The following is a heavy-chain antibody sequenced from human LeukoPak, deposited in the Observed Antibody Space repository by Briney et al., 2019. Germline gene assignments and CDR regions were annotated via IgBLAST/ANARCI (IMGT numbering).Heavy chain of an antibody. V-gene: IGHV3-33*01. Sequence: PGGSQRLSCAASGFTFNSYGIHWVRQAPGKGLEWVAFIWYDGSNKYYADSVKGRFTISRDNSKNTLYLQMNSLRAEDTAVYYCARARTTRGFDYWGQGALVTVSS. CDR1: GFTFNSYG. J-gene: IGHJ4*02. D-gene: IGHD4-17*01. CDR3: ARARTTRGFDY. CDR2: IWYDGSNK.